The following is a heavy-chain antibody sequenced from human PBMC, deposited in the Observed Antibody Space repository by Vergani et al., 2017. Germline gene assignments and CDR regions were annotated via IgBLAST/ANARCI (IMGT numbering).Heavy chain of an antibody. V-gene: IGHV3-33*06. CDR3: AKDKGSSGRNHLDY. CDR2: IWYDGSNK. Sequence: QVQLVESGGGVVQPGRSLRLSCAASGFTFSSYGMHWVRQAPGKGLEWVAVIWYDGSNKYYADSVKGRFTISRDNSKNTLYLQMNSLRAEDTAVYYCAKDKGSSGRNHLDYWGQGTLVTVSS. CDR1: GFTFSSYG. D-gene: IGHD6-19*01. J-gene: IGHJ4*02.